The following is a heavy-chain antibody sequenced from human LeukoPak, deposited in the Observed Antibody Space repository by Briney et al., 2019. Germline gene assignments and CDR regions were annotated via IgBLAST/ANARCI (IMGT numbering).Heavy chain of an antibody. J-gene: IGHJ4*02. CDR2: IYYSGST. V-gene: IGHV4-59*01. CDR1: GGSISSYY. CDR3: ARVPYSSSWYREYYFDY. Sequence: SETLSLTCTASGGSISSYYWSWIRQPPGKGLEWIGYIYYSGSTNYNPSLKSRVTISVDTSKNQFSLKLSSVTAADTAVYYCARVPYSSSWYREYYFDYWGQGTLVTVSS. D-gene: IGHD6-13*01.